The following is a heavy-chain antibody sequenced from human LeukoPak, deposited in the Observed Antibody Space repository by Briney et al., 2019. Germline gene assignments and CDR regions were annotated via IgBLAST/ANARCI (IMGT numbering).Heavy chain of an antibody. CDR2: IRGNGERT. CDR3: VRNGCSATNCYIFLGDRYFDL. Sequence: GGSLRLSCAASGFTFSSYWMGWVRQAPGKGLEWVSSIRGNGERTFYADSVKGRFTISRDNSKNTVSLQMTSLEAEDTAVYYCVRNGCSATNCYIFLGDRYFDLWGRGTLVTVSS. D-gene: IGHD2-2*02. J-gene: IGHJ2*01. V-gene: IGHV3-23*01. CDR1: GFTFSSYW.